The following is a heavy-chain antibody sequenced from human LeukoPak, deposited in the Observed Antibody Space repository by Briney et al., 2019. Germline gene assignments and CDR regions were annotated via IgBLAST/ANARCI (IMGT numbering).Heavy chain of an antibody. D-gene: IGHD2-15*01. CDR3: ARPLHGAFDI. J-gene: IGHJ3*02. V-gene: IGHV4-59*01. Sequence: SETLSLTCTVSGCSISSYYWSWIRQPPGKGLEWIGYIYYSGSTNYNPSLKSRVTISVDTSKNQFSLKLSSVTAADTAVYYCARPLHGAFDIWGQGTMVTVSS. CDR2: IYYSGST. CDR1: GCSISSYY.